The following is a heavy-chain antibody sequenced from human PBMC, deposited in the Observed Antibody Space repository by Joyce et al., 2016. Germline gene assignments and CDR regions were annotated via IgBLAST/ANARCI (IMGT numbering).Heavy chain of an antibody. CDR2: INTDGSST. D-gene: IGHD6-6*01. Sequence: EVQLVESGGGLVQPGGSLRLSCAASGFAFSGYWIHWVRQATGKGLEWVSRINTDGSSTRFADSVKGRFTISRDNAKNTLYLQMNSLRAEDTAVYYCVRGISARPGGPNWFDPWGQGTLVTVSS. CDR1: GFAFSGYW. V-gene: IGHV3-74*01. CDR3: VRGISARPGGPNWFDP. J-gene: IGHJ5*02.